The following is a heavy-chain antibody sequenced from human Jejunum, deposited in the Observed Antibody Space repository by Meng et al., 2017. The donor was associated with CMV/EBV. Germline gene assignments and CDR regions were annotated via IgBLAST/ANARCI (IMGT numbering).Heavy chain of an antibody. CDR3: ARDTFDRRNGMDV. J-gene: IGHJ6*02. CDR1: GGSISSSSYY. Sequence: SGGSISSSSYYWGWIRQPPGKGLEWIGSIYYSGSTHYNPSLKSRVTISIDTSKKHFSLRLSSVTAADTAVYYCARDTFDRRNGMDVWGQGTSVTVSS. V-gene: IGHV4-39*07. D-gene: IGHD3-10*01. CDR2: IYYSGST.